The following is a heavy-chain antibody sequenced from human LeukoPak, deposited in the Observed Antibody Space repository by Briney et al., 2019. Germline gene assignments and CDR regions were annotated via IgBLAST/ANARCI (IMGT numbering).Heavy chain of an antibody. CDR2: ITTYSGNT. Sequence: GASVKVSCKAFGYTFTTYGIHWVRQASGQGLEWMGWITTYSGNTNYAQKLQGRVTLTTDTSTSTAYMELTTLRSDDTAVYYCARNYNYGMDVWGQGTTVTVSS. CDR1: GYTFTTYG. CDR3: ARNYNYGMDV. V-gene: IGHV1-18*01. J-gene: IGHJ6*02.